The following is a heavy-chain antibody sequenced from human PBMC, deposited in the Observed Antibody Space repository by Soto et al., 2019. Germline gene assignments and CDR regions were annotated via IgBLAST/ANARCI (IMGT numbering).Heavy chain of an antibody. CDR1: GYTFTNYY. V-gene: IGHV1-46*01. CDR2: INPGDGST. Sequence: QVQLVQSGAEVKKPGASVKVSCKASGYTFTNYYLHWVRQAPGQGLEWMGRINPGDGSTTYAQKFQGRFTMARDTSTSTVYMELSSLRSEDTAVYYCARYPLSDYGDYGDFDYWGQGTLVTVSS. CDR3: ARYPLSDYGDYGDFDY. D-gene: IGHD4-17*01. J-gene: IGHJ4*02.